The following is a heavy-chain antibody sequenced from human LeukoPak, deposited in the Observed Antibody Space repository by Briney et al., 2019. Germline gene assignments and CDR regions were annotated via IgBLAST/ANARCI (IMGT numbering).Heavy chain of an antibody. CDR2: INTNSGGT. D-gene: IGHD5-12*01. CDR3: ARGARYSGYDLDY. CDR1: GYTFTGYY. Sequence: GASVKVSCKASGYTFTGYYMHWVRQAPGQGLEWMGWINTNSGGTNYAQKFQGRVTMTTNTSISTAYMELSSLRSEDTAVYYCARGARYSGYDLDYWGQGTLVTVSS. J-gene: IGHJ4*02. V-gene: IGHV1-2*02.